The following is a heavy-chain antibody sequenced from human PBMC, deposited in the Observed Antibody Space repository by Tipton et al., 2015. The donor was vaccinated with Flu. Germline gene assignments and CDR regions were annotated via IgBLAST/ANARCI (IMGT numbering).Heavy chain of an antibody. CDR2: IHPDASDT. J-gene: IGHJ2*01. CDR1: GYFFTSYW. V-gene: IGHV5-51*03. Sequence: QLVQSGAEVKKPGESLMISCKTSGYFFTSYWIAWVRQVPGKGLEWMGMIHPDASDTRYSPSFQGHVSMSADKSIRTAYLHVSSLKASDTAMYYCARGQWLKWFDLWGRGTLVTVSS. D-gene: IGHD6-19*01. CDR3: ARGQWLKWFDL.